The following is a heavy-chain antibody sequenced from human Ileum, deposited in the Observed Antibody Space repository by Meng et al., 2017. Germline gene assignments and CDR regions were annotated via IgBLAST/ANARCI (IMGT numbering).Heavy chain of an antibody. CDR3: ARHGHFTPDKYYFDS. Sequence: QVQLQESGPGLLKPSETRSSSCTGSGGSISSGEYCWGWIRQPPGKGLEWIGSVYFTGYTYYSPSLMSRVTISVETSKNQFSLRLTSVTAADTGLYLCARHGHFTPDKYYFDSWGQGTLVTVSS. CDR1: GGSISSGEYC. J-gene: IGHJ4*03. D-gene: IGHD3-3*02. V-gene: IGHV4-39*01. CDR2: VYFTGYT.